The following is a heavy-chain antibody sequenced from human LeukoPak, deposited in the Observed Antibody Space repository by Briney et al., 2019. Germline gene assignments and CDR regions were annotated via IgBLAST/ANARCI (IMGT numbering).Heavy chain of an antibody. CDR1: GFTFSSYG. Sequence: GGSLRLSCAASGFTFSSYGMHWVRQAPGKGLEWVAVISYDGSIKYYADSVKGRFTISRDNSKNTLYLQMNSLRAEDTAVYYCAKIVPEYSYAYWGQGTLVTVSS. CDR3: AKIVPEYSYAY. J-gene: IGHJ4*02. V-gene: IGHV3-30*18. CDR2: ISYDGSIK. D-gene: IGHD5-18*01.